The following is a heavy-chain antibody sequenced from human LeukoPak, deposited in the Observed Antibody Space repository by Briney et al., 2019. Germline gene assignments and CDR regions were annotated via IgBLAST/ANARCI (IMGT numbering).Heavy chain of an antibody. CDR2: INHSGST. V-gene: IGHV4-34*01. CDR3: ARGLVVVPAATNWFDP. CDR1: GGSFSGYY. Sequence: PSGTLSLTCAVYGGSFSGYYWSWIRQPPGKGLEWIGEINHSGSTNYNPSLKSRVTISVDTSKNQFSLKLSSVTAADTAVYYCARGLVVVPAATNWFDPWGQGTLVTVSS. D-gene: IGHD2-2*01. J-gene: IGHJ5*02.